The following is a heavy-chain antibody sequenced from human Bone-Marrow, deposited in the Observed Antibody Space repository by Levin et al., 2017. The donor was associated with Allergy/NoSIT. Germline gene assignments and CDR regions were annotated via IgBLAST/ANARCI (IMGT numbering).Heavy chain of an antibody. CDR1: GFTFSSYG. CDR3: AKDLGAALGDAFDI. V-gene: IGHV3-30*18. J-gene: IGHJ3*02. D-gene: IGHD3-16*01. Sequence: SCAASGFTFSSYGMHWVRQAPGKGLEWVAVISYDGSNKYYADSVKGRFTISRDNSKNTLYLQMNSLRAEDTAVYYCAKDLGAALGDAFDIWGQGTMVTVSS. CDR2: ISYDGSNK.